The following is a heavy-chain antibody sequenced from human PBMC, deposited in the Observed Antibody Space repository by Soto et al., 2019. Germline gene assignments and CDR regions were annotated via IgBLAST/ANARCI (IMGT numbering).Heavy chain of an antibody. Sequence: GESLKISGKGSGYSFAGYWITWVRQKPGKGLEWMGRIDPSDSQTYYSPSFLGHVTISVTKSITTVFLQWSSLRASDTAMYYCARQIYDSDTGPNFQYYFDSWGQGTPVTVSS. CDR2: IDPSDSQT. D-gene: IGHD3-22*01. CDR1: GYSFAGYW. CDR3: ARQIYDSDTGPNFQYYFDS. J-gene: IGHJ4*02. V-gene: IGHV5-10-1*01.